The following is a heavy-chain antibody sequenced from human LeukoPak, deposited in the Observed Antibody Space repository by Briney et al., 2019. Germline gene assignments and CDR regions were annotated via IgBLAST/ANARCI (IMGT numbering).Heavy chain of an antibody. D-gene: IGHD6-13*01. CDR3: ARVKEIAAAGTGPYFDY. Sequence: GASVKVSCKASGYTFTSYGISWVRQAPGQGLEWMGWISAYNGNTNYAQKLQGRVTMTTDTSTSTAYMELRSLRSDDTAVYYCARVKEIAAAGTGPYFDYWGQGTLVTVSS. CDR2: ISAYNGNT. J-gene: IGHJ4*02. V-gene: IGHV1-18*01. CDR1: GYTFTSYG.